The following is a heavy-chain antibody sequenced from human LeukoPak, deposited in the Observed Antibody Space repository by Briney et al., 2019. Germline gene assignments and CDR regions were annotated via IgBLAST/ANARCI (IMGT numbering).Heavy chain of an antibody. CDR2: INHSGST. D-gene: IGHD2-2*02. J-gene: IGHJ6*03. Sequence: PSETLSLTCAVYGGSFSGYYWSWIRQPPGKGLEWIGEINHSGSTNYNPFLKSRVTISVDTSKNQFSLKLSSVTAADTAVYYCARGRGYCSSTSCYNYYYYMDVWGKGTTVTVSS. V-gene: IGHV4-34*01. CDR1: GGSFSGYY. CDR3: ARGRGYCSSTSCYNYYYYMDV.